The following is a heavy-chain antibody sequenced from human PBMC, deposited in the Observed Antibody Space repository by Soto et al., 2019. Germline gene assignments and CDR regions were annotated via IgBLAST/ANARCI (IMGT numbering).Heavy chain of an antibody. J-gene: IGHJ6*02. D-gene: IGHD6-13*01. CDR1: GYSFTSYW. CDR2: IYPGDSDT. V-gene: IGHV5-51*01. Sequence: PGESLKISCKGSGYSFTSYWIGWVRQMPGKGLEWMGIIYPGDSDTRYSPSFQGQVTISADKSISTAYLQWSSLKASDTAMYYCGAAAGTHYYYYGMDVWGQGTTGTVSS. CDR3: GAAAGTHYYYYGMDV.